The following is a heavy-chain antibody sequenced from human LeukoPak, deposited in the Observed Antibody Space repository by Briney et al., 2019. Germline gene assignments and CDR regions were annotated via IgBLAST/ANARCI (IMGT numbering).Heavy chain of an antibody. D-gene: IGHD3-3*01. CDR3: ASGDFWSGYYDY. Sequence: SETVSLTCTVSGGSISSFYWSCIRQPAGKGLEWIGRIYTSGSTNYNPSLKSRVTMSVDTSKNQFSLKLSSVTAADTAVYYCASGDFWSGYYDYWGQGTLVTVSS. CDR1: GGSISSFY. V-gene: IGHV4-4*07. J-gene: IGHJ4*02. CDR2: IYTSGST.